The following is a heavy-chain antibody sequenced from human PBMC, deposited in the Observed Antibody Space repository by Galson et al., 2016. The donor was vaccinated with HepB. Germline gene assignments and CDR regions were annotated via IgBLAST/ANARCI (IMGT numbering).Heavy chain of an antibody. CDR1: GFTFSNYV. Sequence: SLRLSCAASGFTFSNYVMHWVRQAPGKGLVWVSRINPEGIGIYTLYADYVKGRFTISRDNAKNTLYLDMTSLRADDTGVYYCARDLNWKLFDYWGQGNLVNVAP. D-gene: IGHD1-1*01. V-gene: IGHV3-74*01. CDR2: INPEGIGIYT. CDR3: ARDLNWKLFDY. J-gene: IGHJ4*02.